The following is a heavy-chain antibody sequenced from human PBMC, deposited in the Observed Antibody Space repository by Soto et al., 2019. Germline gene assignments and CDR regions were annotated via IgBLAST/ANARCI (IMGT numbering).Heavy chain of an antibody. CDR1: GGSFSGYY. J-gene: IGHJ5*02. D-gene: IGHD4-17*01. CDR3: APRGLRSPKWFAP. Sequence: SETLSLTCAVYGGSFSGYYWSWIRQPPGKGLEWIGEINHSGSTNYNPSLKSRVTISVDTSKNQFSLKLSSVTAADTAVYYCAPRGLRSPKWFAPWGQGTLVTVSS. V-gene: IGHV4-34*01. CDR2: INHSGST.